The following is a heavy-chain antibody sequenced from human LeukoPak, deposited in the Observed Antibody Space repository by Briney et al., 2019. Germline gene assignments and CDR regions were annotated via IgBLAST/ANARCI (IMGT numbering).Heavy chain of an antibody. CDR2: INHSGST. V-gene: IGHV4-34*01. CDR1: GGSFSGYY. CDR3: AFGSGSYIDS. J-gene: IGHJ4*02. Sequence: SETLPLTCAVYGGSFSGYYWSWIRQPPGKGLEWIGEINHSGSTNYNPSLKSRVTISVDTPKNQFSLKLSSVTAADTAVYYCAFGSGSYIDSWGQGTLVTVSS. D-gene: IGHD3-10*01.